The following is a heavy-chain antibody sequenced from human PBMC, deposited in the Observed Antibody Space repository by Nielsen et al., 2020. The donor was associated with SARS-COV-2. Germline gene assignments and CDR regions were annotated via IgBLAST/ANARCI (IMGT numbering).Heavy chain of an antibody. CDR1: GGSFSGYY. Sequence: SETLSLTCAVYGGSFSGYYWSWIRQPPGKGLEWIGEINHSGSTYYNPSLKSRVTISVDTSKNQFSLKLSSVTAADTAVYYCARHGLLWFGEPHYYMDVWGKGTTVTVSS. J-gene: IGHJ6*03. CDR3: ARHGLLWFGEPHYYMDV. D-gene: IGHD3-10*01. CDR2: INHSGST. V-gene: IGHV4-34*01.